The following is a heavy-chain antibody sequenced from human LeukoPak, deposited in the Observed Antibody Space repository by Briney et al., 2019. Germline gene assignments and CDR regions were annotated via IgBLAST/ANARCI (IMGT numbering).Heavy chain of an antibody. Sequence: SETLSLTCTVSGGSIRHYYWTWIRQFAGKRLEWIGRIHISGTTNYNPSLKSRVTMSVDTSKNNFFLNLTSVTAADTAVYYCARAAELYDFWGGNGPFDLWGQGKMVTLSS. V-gene: IGHV4-4*07. D-gene: IGHD3-3*01. CDR1: GGSIRHYY. J-gene: IGHJ3*01. CDR2: IHISGTT. CDR3: ARAAELYDFWGGNGPFDL.